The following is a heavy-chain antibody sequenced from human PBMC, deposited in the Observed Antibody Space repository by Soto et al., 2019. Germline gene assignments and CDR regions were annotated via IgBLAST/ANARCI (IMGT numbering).Heavy chain of an antibody. Sequence: QVQLVQSGAEVKKPGASVKVSCKASGYTFTSYAMHWVRQAPGQRLEWMGWINAGNGNTKYSQKFQGRVTITSDTSASTAKMELSSLRSEDTAVYYCARTSGYYVYDYWGQGTLVTVSS. CDR3: ARTSGYYVYDY. V-gene: IGHV1-3*01. CDR2: INAGNGNT. D-gene: IGHD3-22*01. J-gene: IGHJ4*02. CDR1: GYTFTSYA.